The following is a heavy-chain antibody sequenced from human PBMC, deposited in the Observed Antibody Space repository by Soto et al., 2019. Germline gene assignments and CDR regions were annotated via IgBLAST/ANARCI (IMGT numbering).Heavy chain of an antibody. CDR3: AKDSTVTTSLYFYYYGFDV. D-gene: IGHD4-17*01. CDR1: GFTFNHYA. CDR2: VSGRGGST. J-gene: IGHJ6*01. V-gene: IGHV3-23*01. Sequence: GGSLRLSCTASGFTFNHYAMSWVRQAPGKGLEWVSAVSGRGGSTKYADSVKGRFIISRDNSNSALYLQMDSLRGEDTAVYYCAKDSTVTTSLYFYYYGFDVWGQGTTVTVSS.